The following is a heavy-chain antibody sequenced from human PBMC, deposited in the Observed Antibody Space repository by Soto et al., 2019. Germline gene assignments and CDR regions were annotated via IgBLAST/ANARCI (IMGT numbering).Heavy chain of an antibody. D-gene: IGHD1-26*01. CDR2: ISWSSATI. CDR1: GFNFVGYA. J-gene: IGHJ6*02. V-gene: IGHV3-9*01. CDR3: AKGISGSYDYYYYGMDV. Sequence: GGSLRLSSTASGFNFVGYAMHWVRQASGKGLEWVSGISWSSATIGYADSVKGRFTISRDNAKNSLYLQMNSLRTEDTALYYCAKGISGSYDYYYYGMDVWGQGTTVTVSS.